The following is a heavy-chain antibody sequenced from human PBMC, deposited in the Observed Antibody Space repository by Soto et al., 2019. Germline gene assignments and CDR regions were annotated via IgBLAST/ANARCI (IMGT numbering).Heavy chain of an antibody. CDR1: GDSVSNNGAT. Sequence: PSQTLSLPCAICGDSVSNNGATWNLIRQSPSRGLEWLGRAYYRSRWQYDYATSVRSRITINPDTSKNQLSLQLSSVTPEDTAVYYCARDPPDFNSGFDSWGQGSLVTVYS. V-gene: IGHV6-1*01. CDR3: ARDPPDFNSGFDS. CDR2: AYYRSRWQY. D-gene: IGHD1-26*01. J-gene: IGHJ4*02.